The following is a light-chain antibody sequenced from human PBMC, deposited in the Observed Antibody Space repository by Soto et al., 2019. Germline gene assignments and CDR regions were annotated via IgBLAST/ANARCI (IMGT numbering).Light chain of an antibody. CDR1: SSDVGGYNY. CDR3: SSYTRGSTLV. J-gene: IGLJ3*02. CDR2: EVS. Sequence: QSVLTQPASVSGSPGQSITISCTGTSSDVGGYNYVSWYQQHPDKAPKLMIYEVSNRPSGVSNRFSGSKSGNTASLTISGLQSEDEGNYYCSSYTRGSTLVFGGGTSSPS. V-gene: IGLV2-14*01.